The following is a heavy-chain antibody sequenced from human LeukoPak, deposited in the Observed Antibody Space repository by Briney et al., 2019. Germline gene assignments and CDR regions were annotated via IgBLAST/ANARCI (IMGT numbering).Heavy chain of an antibody. V-gene: IGHV3-53*04. D-gene: IGHD6-19*01. CDR1: GFTVSSNY. Sequence: PGGSLRLSCAASGFTVSSNYMSWVRQAPGKGLEWVSVIYSGGSTYYADSVKGRFTISRHNSKNTLYLQMNSLRAEDTAVYYCARGGFGWINWFDPWGQGTLVTVSS. CDR3: ARGGFGWINWFDP. CDR2: IYSGGST. J-gene: IGHJ5*02.